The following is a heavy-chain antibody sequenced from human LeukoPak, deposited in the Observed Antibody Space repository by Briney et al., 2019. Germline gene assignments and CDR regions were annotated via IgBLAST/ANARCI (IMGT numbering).Heavy chain of an antibody. Sequence: SQTLSLTCAISGDSVSTNTAGWNWIRQSPSRGLEWLGRTYYRSKWYSEYVVSVRSRITINADTSKNQFSLQLNSVTPEDTAVYYCGRGVDTPATRGIDYWGQGTLVTVSS. V-gene: IGHV6-1*01. CDR1: GDSVSTNTAG. CDR3: GRGVDTPATRGIDY. J-gene: IGHJ4*02. CDR2: TYYRSKWYS. D-gene: IGHD5-18*01.